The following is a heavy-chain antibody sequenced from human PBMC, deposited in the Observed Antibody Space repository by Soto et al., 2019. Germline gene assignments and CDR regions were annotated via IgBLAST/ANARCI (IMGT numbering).Heavy chain of an antibody. V-gene: IGHV1-18*01. CDR2: TTAFSGYA. CDR3: ARLMTMVTTNYFDY. J-gene: IGHJ4*02. D-gene: IGHD4-17*01. Sequence: QVELVQSGSEVKKPGASVKVSCKASGYIFTSYGISWLRQAPGQGLEWLGGTTAFSGYAIYAQRFQGRVTMTTDTSTSTAYMELRSLRSDDTAVYYCARLMTMVTTNYFDYWGQGTLVSVSS. CDR1: GYIFTSYG.